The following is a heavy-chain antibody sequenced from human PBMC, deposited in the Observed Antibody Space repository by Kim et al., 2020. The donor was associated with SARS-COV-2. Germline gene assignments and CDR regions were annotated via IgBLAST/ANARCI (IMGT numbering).Heavy chain of an antibody. D-gene: IGHD3-22*01. V-gene: IGHV3-66*01. Sequence: ADSVKGRLLISRDQSKNPLYLPMNSLRAEDTAVYYCATVVFYYDAGYFKNWGQGTLVIVSS. J-gene: IGHJ1*01. CDR3: ATVVFYYDAGYFKN.